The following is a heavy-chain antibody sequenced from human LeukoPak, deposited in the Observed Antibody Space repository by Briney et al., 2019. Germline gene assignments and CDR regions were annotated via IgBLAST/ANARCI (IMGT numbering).Heavy chain of an antibody. J-gene: IGHJ6*02. D-gene: IGHD3-9*01. CDR1: GDTFTGYY. CDR3: ARVSDMSYYYGMDV. Sequence: ASVKVSCKASGDTFTGYYMHWLRQAPGQGLEWMGWINPNSGGTNYAQKFQGRVTMTRDTSISTAYMELSRLRSDDTAVYYCARVSDMSYYYGMDVWGQGTTVTVSS. CDR2: INPNSGGT. V-gene: IGHV1-2*02.